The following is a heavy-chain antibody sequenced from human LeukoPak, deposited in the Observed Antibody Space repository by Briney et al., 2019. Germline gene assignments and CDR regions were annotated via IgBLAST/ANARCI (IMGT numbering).Heavy chain of an antibody. J-gene: IGHJ4*02. CDR1: GFTFSSYS. V-gene: IGHV3-48*04. CDR2: ISSSSSTI. D-gene: IGHD6-19*01. Sequence: GGSLRLFCAASGFTFSSYSMNWVRQAPGKGLEWVSYISSSSSTIYYADSVKGRFTISRDNAKNSLYLQMNSLRAEDTAVYYCARGGSSGWYGDYFDYWGQGTLVTVSS. CDR3: ARGGSSGWYGDYFDY.